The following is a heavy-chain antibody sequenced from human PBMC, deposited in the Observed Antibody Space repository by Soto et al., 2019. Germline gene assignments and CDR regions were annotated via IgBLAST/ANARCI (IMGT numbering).Heavy chain of an antibody. J-gene: IGHJ4*02. Sequence: TSETLSLTFTFSGCSVSSGSYYWGWLRQPPGKGLEWIGYIYYSGSTNYNPSLKSRVTISVDTSKNQFSLKLSPVTAADTAVYYCARALRAYCGGDCYSAYFDYWGQGTLVTVSS. CDR3: ARALRAYCGGDCYSAYFDY. D-gene: IGHD2-21*02. CDR2: IYYSGST. CDR1: GCSVSSGSYY. V-gene: IGHV4-61*01.